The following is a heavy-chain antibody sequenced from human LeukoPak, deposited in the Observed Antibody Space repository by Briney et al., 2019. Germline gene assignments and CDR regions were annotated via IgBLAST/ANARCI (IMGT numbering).Heavy chain of an antibody. D-gene: IGHD3-10*01. CDR2: ISSSGSTI. J-gene: IGHJ6*04. CDR3: MGAGRITMVRGVMNGMDV. CDR1: GFTFSSYE. Sequence: PGGSLRLSCEASGFTFSSYEMNWVRQAPGKGLEWVSYISSSGSTIYYADSVKGRFTISRDNAKNSLYLQMNSLRAEDTAVYYCMGAGRITMVRGVMNGMDVWGKGTTVTVSS. V-gene: IGHV3-48*03.